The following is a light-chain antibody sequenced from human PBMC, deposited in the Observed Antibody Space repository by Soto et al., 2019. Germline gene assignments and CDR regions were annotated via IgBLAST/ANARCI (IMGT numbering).Light chain of an antibody. V-gene: IGKV3-15*01. Sequence: ETMMTQSPDTLSVSLGERATLSCRASQSLRSSLAWYQQKPGQAPRLLIYDASTRATGIPARFSGSGSGTDFTLTISGLQSEDFEVYYCQQYNNWPQTFGQGTKVDSK. CDR3: QQYNNWPQT. CDR1: QSLRSS. CDR2: DAS. J-gene: IGKJ1*01.